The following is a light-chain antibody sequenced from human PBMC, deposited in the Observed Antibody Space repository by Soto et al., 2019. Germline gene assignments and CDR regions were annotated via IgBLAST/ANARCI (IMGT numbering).Light chain of an antibody. J-gene: IGKJ2*01. V-gene: IGKV3-20*01. CDR3: QQYGNSPYA. CDR2: GAS. Sequence: EIVLTQSPGTLSLSPGERATLSCRASQSVSSNYLAWYQQKSGQAPRLLIYGASSRATGIPDRFSGSGSGTDFTLTISNLQPEDFAVYYCQQYGNSPYAFGQGTELEI. CDR1: QSVSSNY.